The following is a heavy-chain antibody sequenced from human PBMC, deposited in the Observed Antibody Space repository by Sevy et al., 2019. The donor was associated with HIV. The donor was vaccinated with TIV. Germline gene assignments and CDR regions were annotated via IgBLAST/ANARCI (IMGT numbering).Heavy chain of an antibody. V-gene: IGHV1-24*01. J-gene: IGHJ4*02. Sequence: ASVKVSCKVSGNTLTGLSMNWVRQAPGEGLEWMGTFDPEDGRIMYAQKFQGRVTMTEETSTDTAYMELSSLRSEDTAVYYCATTKDYYDNSGYPFDYWGQGTLVTVSS. D-gene: IGHD3-22*01. CDR2: FDPEDGRI. CDR3: ATTKDYYDNSGYPFDY. CDR1: GNTLTGLS.